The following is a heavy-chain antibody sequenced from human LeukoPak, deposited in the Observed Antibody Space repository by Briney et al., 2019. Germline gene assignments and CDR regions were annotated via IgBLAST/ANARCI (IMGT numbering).Heavy chain of an antibody. D-gene: IGHD1-14*01. Sequence: SETLSLTCTVSGGSISSYYWGWIRQPPGKGLEWIGSIYYSGSTYYNPSLKSRVTISVDTSKNPFYLKLSSVTAADTAVYYCARQSSRNDYYYYYYMDVWGKGTTVTVSS. CDR2: IYYSGST. J-gene: IGHJ6*03. V-gene: IGHV4-39*01. CDR3: ARQSSRNDYYYYYYMDV. CDR1: GGSISSYY.